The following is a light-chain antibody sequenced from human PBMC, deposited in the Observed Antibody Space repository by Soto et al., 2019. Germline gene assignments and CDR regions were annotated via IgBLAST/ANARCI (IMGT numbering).Light chain of an antibody. J-gene: IGKJ4*01. V-gene: IGKV3-20*01. Sequence: EIVLTQSPGTLSLSPGERAILSCRASQSVSSSFLAWYRQNPGQAPRLLIYSASSRATGIPGRFSGSGSGTDFTLTINRLEPEDFAVYYCQQYGTSPFTFGGGTKVDNK. CDR1: QSVSSSF. CDR3: QQYGTSPFT. CDR2: SAS.